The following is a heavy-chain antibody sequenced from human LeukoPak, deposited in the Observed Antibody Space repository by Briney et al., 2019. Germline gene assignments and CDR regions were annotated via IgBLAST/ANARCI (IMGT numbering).Heavy chain of an antibody. V-gene: IGHV3-11*06. CDR2: ISSSSSYT. CDR1: GLTFSDYY. CDR3: ARDSFTSGDYARWFDP. J-gene: IGHJ5*02. D-gene: IGHD4-17*01. Sequence: PGGSLRLSCAASGLTFSDYYMSWIRQAPGKGLEWISYISSSSSYTNYADSVKGRFTISRDNAKNSLYLQMYSLRAEDTAVYYCARDSFTSGDYARWFDPWGQGTLVTVSS.